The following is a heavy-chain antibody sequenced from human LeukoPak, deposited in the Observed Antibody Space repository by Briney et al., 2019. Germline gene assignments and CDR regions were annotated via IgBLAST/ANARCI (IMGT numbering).Heavy chain of an antibody. V-gene: IGHV3-21*01. Sequence: PGGSLRLSCAASGFTFTGYSMNWVRQAPGKGLQWVSSITSGSSYIYYADSVKGRFTISRDNAKNSLYLQMNSLRAEDTAVYYCARGNYYDSSGYWGYAFDIWGRGTMVTVSS. J-gene: IGHJ3*02. D-gene: IGHD3-22*01. CDR2: ITSGSSYI. CDR3: ARGNYYDSSGYWGYAFDI. CDR1: GFTFTGYS.